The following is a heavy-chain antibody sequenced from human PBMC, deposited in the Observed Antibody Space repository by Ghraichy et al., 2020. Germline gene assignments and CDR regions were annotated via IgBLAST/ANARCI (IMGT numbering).Heavy chain of an antibody. J-gene: IGHJ3*02. CDR2: ISGSGGST. CDR1: GFTFSSYA. CDR3: AKGALHYDFWSGSFDI. D-gene: IGHD3-3*01. V-gene: IGHV3-23*01. Sequence: GGSLRLSCAASGFTFSSYAMSWVRQAPGKGLEWVSAISGSGGSTYYADSVKGRFTISRDNSKNTLYLQMNSMRAEDTAVYYCAKGALHYDFWSGSFDIWGQGTMVTVSS.